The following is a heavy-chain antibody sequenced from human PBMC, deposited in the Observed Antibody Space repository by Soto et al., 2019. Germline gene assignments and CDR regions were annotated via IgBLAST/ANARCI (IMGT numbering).Heavy chain of an antibody. V-gene: IGHV3-48*02. CDR3: ARGFDILTGLYFQH. D-gene: IGHD3-9*01. J-gene: IGHJ1*01. CDR1: GFTFSSYS. CDR2: ISSSSSTI. Sequence: SLRLSCAASGFTFSSYSMNWVRQAPGKGLEWVTYISSSSSTIYYADSVKGRFTISRDNAKNSLYLQMNSLRDEDTAVYYCARGFDILTGLYFQHWGQGTLVTVSS.